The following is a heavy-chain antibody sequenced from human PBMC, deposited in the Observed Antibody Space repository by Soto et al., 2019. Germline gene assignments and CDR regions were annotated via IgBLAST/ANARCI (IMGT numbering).Heavy chain of an antibody. J-gene: IGHJ6*03. V-gene: IGHV3-23*01. CDR1: GFTFSSYA. CDR3: AKDQANRGYCYYYYMDV. Sequence: GGSLRLSCAASGFTFSSYAMSWVRQAPGKGLEWVSAISGSGGSTYYADSVKGRFTISRDNSKNTLYLQMNSLRAEDTAVYYCAKDQANRGYCYYYYMDVWGKGTTVTVSS. D-gene: IGHD3-16*02. CDR2: ISGSGGST.